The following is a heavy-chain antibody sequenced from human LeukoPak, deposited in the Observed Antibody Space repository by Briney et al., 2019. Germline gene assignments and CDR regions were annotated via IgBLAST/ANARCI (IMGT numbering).Heavy chain of an antibody. V-gene: IGHV6-1*01. CDR3: VRGSKMITTYFDY. CDR1: GDSASNNNAA. J-gene: IGHJ4*02. D-gene: IGHD3-16*01. Sequence: SQTLSLTCAISGDSASNNNAAWNWIRQSPSRGLEWLGRTYQRSKWYSDYAVSVKGRITINPDISKNQFSLQLNSVTPEDTAVYYCVRGSKMITTYFDYWGQGTLVTVSS. CDR2: TYQRSKWYS.